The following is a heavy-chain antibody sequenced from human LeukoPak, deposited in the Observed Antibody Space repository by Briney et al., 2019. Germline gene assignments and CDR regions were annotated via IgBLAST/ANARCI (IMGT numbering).Heavy chain of an antibody. Sequence: GGSLRLSCAASGFTFSSYSMNWVRQAPGKGLEWVSSISGRSTYIYYADSVKGRFTISRDNAENSLYLQMNSLRAEDTAVYYCAREALTTNRFDPWGQGTLVTVSS. CDR2: ISGRSTYI. D-gene: IGHD4-11*01. V-gene: IGHV3-21*01. CDR1: GFTFSSYS. CDR3: AREALTTNRFDP. J-gene: IGHJ5*02.